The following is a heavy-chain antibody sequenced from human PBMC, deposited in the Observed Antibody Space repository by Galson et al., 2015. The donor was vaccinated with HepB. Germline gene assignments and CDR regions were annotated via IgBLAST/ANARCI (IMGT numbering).Heavy chain of an antibody. Sequence: SLRLSCAASGFTFSSYDMHWVRHATGKGLEWVSAIGTAGDPYYPGSVKGRFTISRENAKNSLYLQMNSLRAGDTAVYYCARCGADPVAGTECAFDIWGQGTMVTVSS. D-gene: IGHD6-19*01. CDR1: GFTFSSYD. V-gene: IGHV3-13*05. CDR2: IGTAGDP. J-gene: IGHJ3*02. CDR3: ARCGADPVAGTECAFDI.